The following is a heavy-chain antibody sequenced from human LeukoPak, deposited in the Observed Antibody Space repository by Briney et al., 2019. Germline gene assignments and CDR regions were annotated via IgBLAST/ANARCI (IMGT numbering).Heavy chain of an antibody. CDR1: GFTFANHA. CDR3: VREDTPATANY. D-gene: IGHD2-21*02. J-gene: IGHJ4*02. Sequence: GGSLRLSCAASGFTFANHAMSWVRQTPGKGLEWVSAISGGGDITYYADSVTGRFTISRDNSKDTLFLLMHSLRPGDTAVYYCVREDTPATANYWGQGTLVTISS. CDR2: ISGGGDIT. V-gene: IGHV3-23*01.